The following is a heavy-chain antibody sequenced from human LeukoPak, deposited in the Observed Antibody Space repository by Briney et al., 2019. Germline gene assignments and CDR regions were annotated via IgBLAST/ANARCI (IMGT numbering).Heavy chain of an antibody. CDR1: GFTVSSNY. CDR2: IKNKLDGGTT. J-gene: IGHJ3*02. D-gene: IGHD1-14*01. V-gene: IGHV3-15*01. Sequence: PGGSLRLSCAASGFTVSSNYMSWVRQAPGKGLEWVGLIKNKLDGGTTDYVAPVKGRFTISRDDSRNTLYLQMNSLKSEDTAMYYCASYNDRDAFNIWGQGTMVTVSS. CDR3: ASYNDRDAFNI.